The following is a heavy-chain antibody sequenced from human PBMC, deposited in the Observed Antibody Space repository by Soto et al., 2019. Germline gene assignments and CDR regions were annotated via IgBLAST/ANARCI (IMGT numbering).Heavy chain of an antibody. Sequence: QVQLLQSGTEVKRPGSSVKVSCRASGVSFNSYGFAWVRQAPGRGLEWVGNINPASQLRNYQQSLQGRVTITADTSTRTAYMELSGLTSEDTAVYYCARMKFARLDHWGQGTLVTVSS. J-gene: IGHJ4*02. CDR1: GVSFNSYG. CDR3: ARMKFARLDH. V-gene: IGHV1-69*09. CDR2: INPASQLR.